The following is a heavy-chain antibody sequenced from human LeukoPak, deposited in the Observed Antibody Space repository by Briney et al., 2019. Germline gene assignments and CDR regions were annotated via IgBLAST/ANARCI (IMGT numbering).Heavy chain of an antibody. J-gene: IGHJ4*02. CDR1: GYTFTSYG. CDR2: ISAYTGNT. CDR3: ARDPSLYGVAPFDY. Sequence: ASVKVSCKASGYTFTSYGVTWVRQAPGQGLEWMGWISAYTGNTNYAQKLQGRVIMTTGTSTSTAYMELRSLRTDDTAVYYCARDPSLYGVAPFDYWGQGTLVTVSS. V-gene: IGHV1-18*01. D-gene: IGHD4-17*01.